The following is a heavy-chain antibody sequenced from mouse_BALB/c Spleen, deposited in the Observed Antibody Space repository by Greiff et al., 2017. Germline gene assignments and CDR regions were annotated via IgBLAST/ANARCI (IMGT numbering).Heavy chain of an antibody. CDR2: IRLKSNNYAT. V-gene: IGHV6-6*02. Sequence: EVMLVESGGGLVQPGGSMKLSCVASGFTFSNYWMNWVRQSPEKGLEWVAEIRLKSNNYATHYAESVKGRFTISRDDSKSSVYLQMNNLRAEDTGIYYCTRGYYGYVRYFDVWGAGTTVTVSS. CDR1: GFTFSNYW. J-gene: IGHJ1*01. D-gene: IGHD1-2*01. CDR3: TRGYYGYVRYFDV.